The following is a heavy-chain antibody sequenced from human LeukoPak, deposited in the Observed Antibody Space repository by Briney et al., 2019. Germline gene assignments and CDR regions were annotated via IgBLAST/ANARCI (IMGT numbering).Heavy chain of an antibody. CDR1: GFTFSESW. CDR3: ARGGGQWLVRDYYFDY. Sequence: PGGSLRLSCVVSGFTFSESWMSWVRQAPGKGLGWVASLNLDGSDKYYVDSVKGRFTISRDNSKNTLYLQMNSLRAEDTAVYYCARGGGQWLVRDYYFDYWGQGTLVTVSS. D-gene: IGHD6-19*01. CDR2: LNLDGSDK. V-gene: IGHV3-7*01. J-gene: IGHJ4*02.